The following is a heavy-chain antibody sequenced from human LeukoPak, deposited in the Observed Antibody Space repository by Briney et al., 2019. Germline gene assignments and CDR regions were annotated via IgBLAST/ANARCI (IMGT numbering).Heavy chain of an antibody. J-gene: IGHJ3*02. CDR1: GFTFSSYS. CDR3: VRVDWGSFALDI. CDR2: ISSSGITI. D-gene: IGHD7-27*01. Sequence: GGSLRLSCEASGFTFSSYSVSWVRQAPGKGPQWVSYISSSGITIYHADSVKGRFTISRDNAKNSLFLQMSSLRDEDTAVYYCVRVDWGSFALDIWGQGTMVTVSS. V-gene: IGHV3-48*02.